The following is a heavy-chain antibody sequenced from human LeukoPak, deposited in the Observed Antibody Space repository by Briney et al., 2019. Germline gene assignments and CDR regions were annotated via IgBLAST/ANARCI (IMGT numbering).Heavy chain of an antibody. Sequence: PSETLSLTCAVYGGSFSGYYWSWIRQPPGKGLEWIGEINHSGSTNYNPSLKSRVTISVDTSKNQFSLKLSSVTAADTAVYYCATHPPSGSYPRLIRHAFDIWGQGTMVTVSS. CDR1: GGSFSGYY. V-gene: IGHV4-34*01. D-gene: IGHD1-26*01. CDR2: INHSGST. CDR3: ATHPPSGSYPRLIRHAFDI. J-gene: IGHJ3*02.